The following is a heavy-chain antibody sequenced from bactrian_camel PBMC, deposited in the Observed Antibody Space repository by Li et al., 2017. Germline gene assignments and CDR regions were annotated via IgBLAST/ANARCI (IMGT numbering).Heavy chain of an antibody. Sequence: HVQLVESGGGSVQAGGSLRLSCVVSGDTYSTCCMGWFRQAPDKEREGVAYLNSDGSTTYGDSVKGRFTISRDNAKNTVYLQTTSLKPDDTAVFYCVRSSYWGWAATDWGQGTQVTV. CDR2: LNSDGST. D-gene: IGHD5*01. V-gene: IGHV3S53*01. CDR1: GDTYSTCC. J-gene: IGHJ4*01. CDR3: VRSSYWGWAATD.